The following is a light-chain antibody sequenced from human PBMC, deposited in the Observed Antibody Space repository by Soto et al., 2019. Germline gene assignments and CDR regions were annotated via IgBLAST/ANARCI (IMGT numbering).Light chain of an antibody. Sequence: QPVLTQPPSASGTPGQRVTISCSGSSSNIGSNTVNWYQQLPGTAPKLLIYSNNQRLSRVPDRFSGSKSGTSASLAISGLQSEDEADYYCAAWDDSLKGVVFGGGTKLTVL. CDR2: SNN. CDR3: AAWDDSLKGVV. J-gene: IGLJ2*01. V-gene: IGLV1-44*01. CDR1: SSNIGSNT.